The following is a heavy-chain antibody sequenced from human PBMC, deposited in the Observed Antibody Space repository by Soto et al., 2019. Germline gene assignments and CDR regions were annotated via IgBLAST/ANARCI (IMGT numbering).Heavy chain of an antibody. CDR1: GFTFSSYA. J-gene: IGHJ4*02. Sequence: EVQLLESGGGLVQPGGSLRLSCAASGFTFSSYAMSWVRQAPGKGLEWVSAISGSGGSTYYADSVKGRFTISRDNSKNTLYLQMNSLRAEDTAVYYCAKDISYYYDSSGYYFYWGQGTLVTVSS. CDR3: AKDISYYYDSSGYYFY. CDR2: ISGSGGST. D-gene: IGHD3-22*01. V-gene: IGHV3-23*01.